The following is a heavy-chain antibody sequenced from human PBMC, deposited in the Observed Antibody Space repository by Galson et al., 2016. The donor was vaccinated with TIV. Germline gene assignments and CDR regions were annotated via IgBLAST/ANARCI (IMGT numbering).Heavy chain of an antibody. CDR3: ARVLAFLGYPPSTRNWFDP. CDR2: ISAYSGHT. V-gene: IGHV1-18*04. CDR1: GYTFTSTG. J-gene: IGHJ5*02. Sequence: SVKVSCKASGYTFTSTGISWVRQAPGQGLEWMGWISAYSGHTNYAQKFQGRLTMTRDTSTTTAYLELGSLRSDDTAVYYCARVLAFLGYPPSTRNWFDPWGQGTLVIVSS. D-gene: IGHD3-3*02.